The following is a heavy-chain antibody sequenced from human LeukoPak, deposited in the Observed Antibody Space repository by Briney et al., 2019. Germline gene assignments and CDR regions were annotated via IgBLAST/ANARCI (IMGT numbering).Heavy chain of an antibody. Sequence: GASVKVSCTASGGTFSSYAISWVRQAPGQGHEWMGGIIPIFGTANYAQKFQGRVTITADESTSTAYMELSSLRSEDTAVYYCAREDYDSSGYYGLGYWGQGTLVTVSS. CDR1: GGTFSSYA. CDR2: IIPIFGTA. D-gene: IGHD3-22*01. J-gene: IGHJ4*02. V-gene: IGHV1-69*13. CDR3: AREDYDSSGYYGLGY.